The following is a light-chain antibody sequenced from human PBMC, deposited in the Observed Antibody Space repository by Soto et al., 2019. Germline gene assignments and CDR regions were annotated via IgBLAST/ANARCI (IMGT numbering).Light chain of an antibody. J-gene: IGLJ1*01. CDR3: SSYAGTNNRYV. CDR2: EVN. CDR1: GRDIGGYNF. V-gene: IGLV2-8*01. Sequence: QSVLTQPPSASGSPGQSVTISCTETGRDIGGYNFVSWYQQHPGKVPKLIIYEVNKRPSGVPDRFSGSKSGNTASLTVSGLQADDEADYYCSSYAGTNNRYVFGTGTKLTVL.